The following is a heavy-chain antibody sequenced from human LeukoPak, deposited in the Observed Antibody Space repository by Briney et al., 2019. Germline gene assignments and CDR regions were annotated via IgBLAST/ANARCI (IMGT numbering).Heavy chain of an antibody. CDR2: IKQDGSEK. D-gene: IGHD3-22*01. Sequence: GGSLRLSCAASGFTFSSYWMSWVRQAPGKGLEWVANIKQDGSEKYYVDSVKGRFTISRDNAKNSLYLQMNSLRAEDTAVYYCASDSSGYYGVFNYWGQGTLVTVSS. V-gene: IGHV3-7*03. CDR1: GFTFSSYW. J-gene: IGHJ4*02. CDR3: ASDSSGYYGVFNY.